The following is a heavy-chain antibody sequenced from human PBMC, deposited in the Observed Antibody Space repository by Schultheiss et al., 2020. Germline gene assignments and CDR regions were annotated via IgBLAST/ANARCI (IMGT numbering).Heavy chain of an antibody. V-gene: IGHV3-74*01. Sequence: GESLKISCAASGFTFSSYWMHWVSQAPGKGLVWVSRINSDGSSTSYADSVKGRFTISRDNAKNTLYLQMNSLRAEDTAVYYCARDLHHMVRGVIGMVSYYGMDVWGQGTTVTVSS. CDR3: ARDLHHMVRGVIGMVSYYGMDV. CDR2: INSDGSST. D-gene: IGHD3-10*01. J-gene: IGHJ6*02. CDR1: GFTFSSYW.